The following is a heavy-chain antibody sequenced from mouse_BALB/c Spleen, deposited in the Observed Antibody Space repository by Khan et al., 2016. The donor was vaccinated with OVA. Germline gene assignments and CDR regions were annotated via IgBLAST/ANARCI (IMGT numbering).Heavy chain of an antibody. Sequence: QIQLVQSGPELKKPGETVKISCKASGYTFISFGMNWVKQSPGKALKWMGWINTYTGEPTYADDFKGRFAFYLETSASTAYLQINNLKNEDTATYFCSRPPYFSYTLDYWGQGTSVTVSS. D-gene: IGHD2-10*01. J-gene: IGHJ4*01. CDR2: INTYTGEP. CDR3: SRPPYFSYTLDY. V-gene: IGHV9-3-1*01. CDR1: GYTFISFG.